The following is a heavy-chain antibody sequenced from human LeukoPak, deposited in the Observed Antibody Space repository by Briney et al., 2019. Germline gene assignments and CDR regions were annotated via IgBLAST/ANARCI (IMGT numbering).Heavy chain of an antibody. CDR2: ISSSSSTI. D-gene: IGHD6-13*01. CDR3: AREGISSSWYRSYYYYMDV. CDR1: GFTFSSYS. J-gene: IGHJ6*03. Sequence: GGSLRLSCAASGFTFSSYSMNWVRQAPGKGLEWVSYISSSSSTIYYADSVKGRFTISRDNAKNSLYLQMNSLRAEDTAVYYCAREGISSSWYRSYYYYMDVWGKGTPVTVSS. V-gene: IGHV3-48*01.